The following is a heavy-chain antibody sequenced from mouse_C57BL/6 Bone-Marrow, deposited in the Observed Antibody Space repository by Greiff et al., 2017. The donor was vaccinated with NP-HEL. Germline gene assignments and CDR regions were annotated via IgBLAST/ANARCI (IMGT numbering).Heavy chain of an antibody. Sequence: ESGPGLVKPSQSLSLTCSVTGYSITSGYYWNWIRQLPGNKLEWMGYISYDGSNNYNPSLKNRIPIIRDTSKNQFFLKLNAVAAEDAATDCCARGGGFSCYFDGWGKGTTLTVSS. CDR2: ISYDGSN. J-gene: IGHJ2*01. CDR3: ARGGGFSCYFDG. V-gene: IGHV3-6*01. CDR1: GYSITSGYY.